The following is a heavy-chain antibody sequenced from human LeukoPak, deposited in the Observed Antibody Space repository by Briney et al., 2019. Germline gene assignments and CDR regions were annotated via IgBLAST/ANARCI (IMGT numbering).Heavy chain of an antibody. J-gene: IGHJ4*02. CDR3: ARGVVGATVDY. CDR2: VYYTRST. V-gene: IGHV4-39*01. D-gene: IGHD1-26*01. Sequence: SETLSLTCTVSGGSISSSTYYWGWIRQPPGKGLEWVGSVYYTRSTYYNPSLKSRVTISVDTSKNQFSLKLTSVTASDTAVYYCARGVVGATVDYWGQGTRVTVSS. CDR1: GGSISSSTYY.